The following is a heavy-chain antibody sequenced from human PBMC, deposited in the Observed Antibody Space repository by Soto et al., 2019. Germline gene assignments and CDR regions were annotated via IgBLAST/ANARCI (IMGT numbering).Heavy chain of an antibody. CDR3: AKGARGDIVVVPAAIASFDY. V-gene: IGHV3-23*01. CDR1: GFTFSSYA. Sequence: GGSLRLSCAASGFTFSSYAMSWVRQAPGKGLEWVSAISGSGGSTYYADSVKGRFTISRDNSKNTLYLQMNSLRAEDTAVYYCAKGARGDIVVVPAAIASFDYWGQGTLVTVSS. J-gene: IGHJ4*02. D-gene: IGHD2-2*02. CDR2: ISGSGGST.